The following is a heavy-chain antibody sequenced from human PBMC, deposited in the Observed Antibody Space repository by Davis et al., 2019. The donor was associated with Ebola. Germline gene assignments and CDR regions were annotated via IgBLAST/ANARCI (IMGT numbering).Heavy chain of an antibody. D-gene: IGHD3-9*01. CDR1: GGPFSSSA. V-gene: IGHV1-69*13. J-gene: IGHJ3*02. CDR2: IIPIFGTA. CDR3: ARGQGVRYFDSYAFDI. Sequence: SVKLSCMASGGPFSSSAIGWVRQAPGQGLEWMGRIIPIFGTANYAQKFQGRVTITADESTSTAYMELSSLRSEDTAVYYCARGQGVRYFDSYAFDIWGQGTMVTVSS.